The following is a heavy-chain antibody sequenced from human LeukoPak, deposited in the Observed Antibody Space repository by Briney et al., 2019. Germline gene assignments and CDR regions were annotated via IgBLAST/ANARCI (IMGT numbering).Heavy chain of an antibody. Sequence: GGSLRLSCAASGFTFDDHGMSWVRQAPGKGLEWVSGINWNGGSTGYADSVKGRFTISRDNSKNTLYLQMNSLRAEDTAVYYCASPYVLRYFDWLSPDYWGQGTLVTVSS. CDR1: GFTFDDHG. D-gene: IGHD3-9*01. CDR3: ASPYVLRYFDWLSPDY. CDR2: INWNGGST. J-gene: IGHJ4*02. V-gene: IGHV3-20*04.